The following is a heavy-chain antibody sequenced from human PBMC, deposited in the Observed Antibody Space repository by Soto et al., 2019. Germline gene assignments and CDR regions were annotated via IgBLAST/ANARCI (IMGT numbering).Heavy chain of an antibody. CDR1: GFTFSSYE. J-gene: IGHJ4*02. D-gene: IGHD4-17*01. CDR2: ISYDGSNK. Sequence: VGSLRLSCAASGFTFSSYEMYWVRQAPGKGLEWVAIISYDGSNKYYADSVKGRFTISRDNSKNTLYLQMNSLRAEDTAVYYCARGTTTAVTFFDYWGQGTLVTVSS. CDR3: ARGTTTAVTFFDY. V-gene: IGHV3-30-3*01.